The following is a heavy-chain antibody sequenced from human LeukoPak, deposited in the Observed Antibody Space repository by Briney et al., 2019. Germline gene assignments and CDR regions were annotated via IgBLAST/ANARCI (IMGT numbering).Heavy chain of an antibody. D-gene: IGHD2-21*02. Sequence: PGGSLRLSCAASGFTLRSYTMNWVRQAPGKGLEWVSAISGSGGSTYYADSVKGRFTISRDNSKNTLYLQMNSLRAEDTAVYYCAKVGRIVVVTRMAFDIWGQGTMDTVSS. CDR3: AKVGRIVVVTRMAFDI. CDR1: GFTLRSYT. V-gene: IGHV3-23*01. J-gene: IGHJ3*02. CDR2: ISGSGGST.